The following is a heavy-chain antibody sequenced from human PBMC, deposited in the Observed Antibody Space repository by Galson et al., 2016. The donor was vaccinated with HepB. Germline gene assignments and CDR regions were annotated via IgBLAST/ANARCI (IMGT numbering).Heavy chain of an antibody. CDR2: IWHDGSQA. D-gene: IGHD1-26*01. V-gene: IGHV3-33*01. Sequence: SLRLSCAASGFILSLYGMHWVRQAPGKGLEWLAVIWHDGSQASYADSVKGRFTFPRDNSKNTVYLKMNSLSGEDAAAYYCARDDSWSYRLIDIWGQGTPVRVSS. CDR3: ARDDSWSYRLIDI. J-gene: IGHJ4*02. CDR1: GFILSLYG.